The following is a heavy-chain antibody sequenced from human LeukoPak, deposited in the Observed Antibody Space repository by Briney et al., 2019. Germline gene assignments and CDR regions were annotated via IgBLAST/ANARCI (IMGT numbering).Heavy chain of an antibody. Sequence: GGSLRLSRAASGFTFSSYEMNWVRPAPGKGLEWVSYISSSGSTKYCADSVKGRFTISRDNALNSLYLQMSSLRAEDTAVYYCATLRPRQQLVVDHWGQGTLVTVSS. CDR1: GFTFSSYE. J-gene: IGHJ4*02. CDR2: ISSSGSTK. CDR3: ATLRPRQQLVVDH. V-gene: IGHV3-48*03. D-gene: IGHD6-13*01.